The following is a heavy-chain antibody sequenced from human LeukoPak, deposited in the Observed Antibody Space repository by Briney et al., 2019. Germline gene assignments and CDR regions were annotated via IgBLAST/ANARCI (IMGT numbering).Heavy chain of an antibody. D-gene: IGHD5-18*01. Sequence: SETLSLTCAVSGGSISSGGYSWSWIRQPPGKGLEWIGYIYHSGSTYYNPSLKSRVTISVDRSKNQFSLKLSSVTAADTAVYYCARGGGGYSYGLDYWGQGTLVTVSS. CDR1: GGSISSGGYS. CDR2: IYHSGST. CDR3: ARGGGGYSYGLDY. V-gene: IGHV4-30-2*01. J-gene: IGHJ4*02.